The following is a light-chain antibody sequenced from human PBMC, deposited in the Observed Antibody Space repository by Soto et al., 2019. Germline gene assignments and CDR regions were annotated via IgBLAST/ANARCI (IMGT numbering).Light chain of an antibody. V-gene: IGKV1-5*03. Sequence: DIQMTQSPSTLSASVEDRVTITCRASQSIGDLLAWYQQKPGEAPKLLIYKASYLESGVPSRFSATVSGTEFSLTITSLQPEDFATYYCQQLFDSPITFGQGTRLEI. J-gene: IGKJ5*01. CDR2: KAS. CDR3: QQLFDSPIT. CDR1: QSIGDL.